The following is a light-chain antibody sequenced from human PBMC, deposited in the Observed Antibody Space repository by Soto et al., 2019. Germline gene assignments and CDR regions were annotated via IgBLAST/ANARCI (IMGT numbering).Light chain of an antibody. V-gene: IGKV3-20*01. CDR1: QSVSSSY. CDR2: GAS. J-gene: IGKJ1*01. CDR3: QQYGSSLSWT. Sequence: EIVLTQSPGTLSLSPGERATLSCTASQSVSSSYLAWYQQKPGQAPRLLIYGASSRATGIPDRFSGSGSGTDFTLTISRLEPEDFAAYYGQQYGSSLSWTFGQGTKVEIK.